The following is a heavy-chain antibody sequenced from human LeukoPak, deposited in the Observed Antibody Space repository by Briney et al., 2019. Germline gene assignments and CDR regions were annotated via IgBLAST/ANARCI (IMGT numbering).Heavy chain of an antibody. J-gene: IGHJ6*02. D-gene: IGHD3-16*01. V-gene: IGHV3-33*01. CDR1: GFTFSSFG. Sequence: GRSLRLSCAASGFTFSSFGMHWVRQAPGKGLEWVAVIWSDGNNKYYADSVKGRFTISRDNSKNTLYLRMNSLRAEDTAVYYCARDMTYNYGMDVWGQGTTVTVSS. CDR3: ARDMTYNYGMDV. CDR2: IWSDGNNK.